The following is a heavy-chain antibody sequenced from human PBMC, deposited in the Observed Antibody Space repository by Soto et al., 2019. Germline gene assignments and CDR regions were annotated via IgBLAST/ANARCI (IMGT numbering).Heavy chain of an antibody. CDR1: GNTFTYRY. CDR2: ITPFSGDV. Sequence: QLQLVQSGAEVKRTGSTVTVSCKALGNTFTYRYLHWVRQAPGQALEWMGWITPFSGDVHYAQKFQERVTIPRDRSINTAYMRMSSLRPEDTAMYYCASGGAGSGPFTWELPDHWGQGTLVTVSS. CDR3: ASGGAGSGPFTWELPDH. V-gene: IGHV1-45*02. J-gene: IGHJ4*02. D-gene: IGHD1-26*01.